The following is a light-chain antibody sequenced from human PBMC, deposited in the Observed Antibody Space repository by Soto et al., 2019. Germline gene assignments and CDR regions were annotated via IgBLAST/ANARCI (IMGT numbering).Light chain of an antibody. CDR1: QSVNSRY. V-gene: IGKV3-20*01. CDR3: QQYENSPRT. J-gene: IGKJ1*01. Sequence: EIVLTQSPGTLSLSPGERATLSCRASQSVNSRYLAWYQQKPGQAPRVLIYGASSRATGIPDRFSGSGSGTDFTLTISRLEPEDSAVYYCQQYENSPRTFGQGTKVEIK. CDR2: GAS.